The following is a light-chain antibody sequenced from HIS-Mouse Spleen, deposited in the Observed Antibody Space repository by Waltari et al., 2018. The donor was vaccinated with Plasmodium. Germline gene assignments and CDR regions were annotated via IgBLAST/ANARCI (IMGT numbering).Light chain of an antibody. V-gene: IGLV1-44*01. Sequence: QSVLTQPPSASGTPGQRVTISCSGSSPNIGSNTGNWYQQLPGTAPKLFIYSNNQRPSGVPDRFSGSKSGTSASLAISGFQSEDEADYYCAAWDDSLNGYVFGTGTKVTVL. CDR2: SNN. CDR3: AAWDDSLNGYV. CDR1: SPNIGSNT. J-gene: IGLJ1*01.